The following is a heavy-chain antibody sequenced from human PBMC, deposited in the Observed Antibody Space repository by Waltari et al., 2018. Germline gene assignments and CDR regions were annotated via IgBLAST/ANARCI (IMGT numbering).Heavy chain of an antibody. J-gene: IGHJ3*02. CDR1: GGSISSYY. Sequence: QLQLQESGPGLVKPSETLSLTCTTPGGSISSYYWSWIRPPAGKGREWIGRISTSGSTNYNPSPQSRVPMSVDTSKNQFSLKLSSVTAADTAVYYCARESHIVVVPAATDAFDIWGQGTMVTVSS. D-gene: IGHD2-2*01. CDR3: ARESHIVVVPAATDAFDI. CDR2: ISTSGST. V-gene: IGHV4-4*07.